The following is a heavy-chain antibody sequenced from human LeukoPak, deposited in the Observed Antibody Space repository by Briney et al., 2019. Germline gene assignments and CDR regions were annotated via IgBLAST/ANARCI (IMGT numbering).Heavy chain of an antibody. D-gene: IGHD3-9*01. CDR2: VSGSGGST. Sequence: GGSLRLSCAASGFTLRYGMSWVRQAPGRGLEWVSAVSGSGGSTDYADSVKGRFTISRDNAKNTLYLQMNTLRVEDTAVYYCTRDLMDYDVSTGLHHYYMDVWGQGTTVTVSS. CDR3: TRDLMDYDVSTGLHHYYMDV. J-gene: IGHJ6*02. V-gene: IGHV3-23*01. CDR1: GFTLRYG.